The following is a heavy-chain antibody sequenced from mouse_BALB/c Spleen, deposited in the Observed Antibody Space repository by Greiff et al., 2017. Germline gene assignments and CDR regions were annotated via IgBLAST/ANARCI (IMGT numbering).Heavy chain of an antibody. Sequence: VQLQQSGPGLVQPSQSLSITCTVSGFSLTSYGVHWVRQSPGKGLEWLGVIWSGGSTDYNAAFISRLSISKDNSKSQVFFKMNSLQANDTAIYYCARNTPGSSYWFAYWGQGTLVTVSA. D-gene: IGHD1-1*01. CDR3: ARNTPGSSYWFAY. CDR2: IWSGGST. V-gene: IGHV2-2*02. J-gene: IGHJ3*01. CDR1: GFSLTSYG.